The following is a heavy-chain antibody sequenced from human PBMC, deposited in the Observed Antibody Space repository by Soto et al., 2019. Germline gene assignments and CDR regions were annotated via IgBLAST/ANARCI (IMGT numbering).Heavy chain of an antibody. CDR3: ARLGGTAMVTRISYYYYGMDV. J-gene: IGHJ6*02. CDR2: IYPGDSDT. V-gene: IGHV5-51*01. Sequence: GESLKISCKGSGYSFTIYWIGWVRQMPGKGLEWMGIIYPGDSDTRYSPSFQGQVTISADKSISTAYLQWSSLKASDTAMYYCARLGGTAMVTRISYYYYGMDVWGQGTTVTVSS. D-gene: IGHD5-18*01. CDR1: GYSFTIYW.